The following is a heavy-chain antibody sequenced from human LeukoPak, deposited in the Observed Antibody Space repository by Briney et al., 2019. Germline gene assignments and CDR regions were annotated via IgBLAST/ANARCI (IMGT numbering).Heavy chain of an antibody. CDR1: GGSISSSNW. Sequence: SSETLSLTCAVSGGSISSSNWWSWVRQPPGKGLEWIGEIYHSGSTNYNPSLKSRVTISVDKSKNQFSLKLSSVTAADTAVYYCASYGEYYYDSSGYYRLLDYWGQGTLVTVSS. CDR3: ASYGEYYYDSSGYYRLLDY. J-gene: IGHJ4*02. CDR2: IYHSGST. D-gene: IGHD3-22*01. V-gene: IGHV4-4*02.